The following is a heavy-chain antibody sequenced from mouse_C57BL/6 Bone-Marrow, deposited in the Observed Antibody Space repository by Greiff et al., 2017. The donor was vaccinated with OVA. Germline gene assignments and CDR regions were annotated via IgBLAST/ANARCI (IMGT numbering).Heavy chain of an antibody. CDR2: IYTRSGNT. CDR1: GYTFTSYG. CDR3: ARWEFFITTVVAPYWYFDV. D-gene: IGHD1-1*01. V-gene: IGHV1-81*01. Sequence: VQLQQSGAELARPGASVKLSCKASGYTFTSYGISWVKQRTGQGLEWIGEIYTRSGNTYYNEKFKGKATLTADKSSSTAYMELRSLTSEDSAVYFCARWEFFITTVVAPYWYFDVWGTGTTVTVSS. J-gene: IGHJ1*03.